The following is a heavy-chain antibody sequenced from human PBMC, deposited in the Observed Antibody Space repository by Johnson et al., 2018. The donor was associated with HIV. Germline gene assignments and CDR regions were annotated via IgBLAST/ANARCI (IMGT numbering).Heavy chain of an antibody. Sequence: QVQLVESGGGVVQPGRSLRLSCAASGFTFSSYGMHWVRQAPGKGLEWVAVISYDGSNKYYADSVKGRFTISRDNSKNTLYLQMNSRRAEDRAVYYCAKMAGSYSSPVPFPVKKPREDACDIWGQGTMVTVSS. CDR3: AKMAGSYSSPVPFPVKKPREDACDI. D-gene: IGHD1-26*01. V-gene: IGHV3-30*18. CDR1: GFTFSSYG. J-gene: IGHJ3*02. CDR2: ISYDGSNK.